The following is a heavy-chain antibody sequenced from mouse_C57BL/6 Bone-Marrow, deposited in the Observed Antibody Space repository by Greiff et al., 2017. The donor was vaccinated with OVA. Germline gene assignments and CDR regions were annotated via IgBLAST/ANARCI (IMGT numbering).Heavy chain of an antibody. D-gene: IGHD2-12*01. CDR1: GYTFTSYW. CDR3: ARPYYSYWYFDV. J-gene: IGHJ1*03. Sequence: VQLQQPGAELVKPGASVKMSCKASGYTFTSYWITWVKQRPGQGLEWIGDIYPGSGSTNYNEKFKSKATLTVDTSSSTAYMQLSSLTSEDSAVYYCARPYYSYWYFDVWGTGTTVTVSS. CDR2: IYPGSGST. V-gene: IGHV1-55*01.